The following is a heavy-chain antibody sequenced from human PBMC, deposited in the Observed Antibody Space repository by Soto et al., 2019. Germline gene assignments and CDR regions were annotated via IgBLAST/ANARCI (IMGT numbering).Heavy chain of an antibody. D-gene: IGHD1-26*01. Sequence: SETLSLTCTVSGGSISSGGYYWSWIRQHPGKGLEWIGYIYYSGSTYYNPSLKSRVTISVDTSKNQFSLKLSSVTAADTAVYYCARDGRWELLGDYCYGMDVWGQGTTVTVSS. CDR3: ARDGRWELLGDYCYGMDV. V-gene: IGHV4-31*03. CDR2: IYYSGST. J-gene: IGHJ6*02. CDR1: GGSISSGGYY.